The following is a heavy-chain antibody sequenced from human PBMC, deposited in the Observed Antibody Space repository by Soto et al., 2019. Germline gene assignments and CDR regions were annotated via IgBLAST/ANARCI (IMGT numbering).Heavy chain of an antibody. V-gene: IGHV1-8*01. J-gene: IGHJ6*02. D-gene: IGHD1-1*01. CDR2: MNPNSGNT. CDR1: GYTFTSYD. Sequence: ASVKVSCKASGYTFTSYDINWVRQATGQGLEWMGWMNPNSGNTGYAQKFQGRVTMTRNTSISTAYMELSSLRSEDTAVYYCARLQRAREVYYGMDVWGQGTTVTVSS. CDR3: ARLQRAREVYYGMDV.